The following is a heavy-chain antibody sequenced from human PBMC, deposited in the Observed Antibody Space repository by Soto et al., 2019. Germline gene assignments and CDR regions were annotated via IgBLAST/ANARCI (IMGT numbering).Heavy chain of an antibody. V-gene: IGHV4-4*07. Sequence: QVQLQESGPGLVKPSETLSLTCTVSGGSINSYYWYWIRQPAGKGLEWIGRIYISGSTNHNPSLKSRATMSMDTSKNQFSLKVSSVTAAATAVYYCAKASSRSSLGQYGLDVWGQGTTVTVAS. CDR3: AKASSRSSLGQYGLDV. D-gene: IGHD6-13*01. CDR2: IYISGST. CDR1: GGSINSYY. J-gene: IGHJ6*02.